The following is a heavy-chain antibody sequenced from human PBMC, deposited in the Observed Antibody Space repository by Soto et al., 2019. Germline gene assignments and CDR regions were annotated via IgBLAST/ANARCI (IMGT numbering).Heavy chain of an antibody. CDR3: AGASSLNRSVDGDY. Sequence: EGQLVESGGGLVQPGWSLRLYCAASGFTFRKHWWHWVRRAPGKVLVWVSRINGDGSQTTYADSVKGRLSISRDNAKNTLQLQMTNLRVEDTAVDYCAGASSLNRSVDGDYWGQGTLVTVSS. CDR1: GFTFRKHW. J-gene: IGHJ4*02. V-gene: IGHV3-74*01. CDR2: INGDGSQT. D-gene: IGHD2-21*02.